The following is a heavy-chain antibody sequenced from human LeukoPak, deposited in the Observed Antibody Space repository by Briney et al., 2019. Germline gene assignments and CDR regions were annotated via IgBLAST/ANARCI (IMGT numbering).Heavy chain of an antibody. CDR1: GDSIRSGTYY. CDR2: IYTSGST. D-gene: IGHD3-16*01. J-gene: IGHJ4*02. Sequence: NPSQTLSLTCSVSGDSIRSGTYYSGWIRQPAGKGLEWIGRIYTSGSTSYNPSLKSRVTISVDTSKNQFSLKLTSVTAADTAVSYCARAGGAMRIAYWDRGPLVTVSS. CDR3: ARAGGAMRIAY. V-gene: IGHV4-61*02.